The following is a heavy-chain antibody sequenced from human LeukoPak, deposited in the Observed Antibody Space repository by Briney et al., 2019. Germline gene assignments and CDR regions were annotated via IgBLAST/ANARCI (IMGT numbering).Heavy chain of an antibody. CDR3: ARVEWGYGDYESY. D-gene: IGHD4-17*01. CDR2: IRYDGSNK. CDR1: GFTFSSYG. J-gene: IGHJ4*02. Sequence: GGSLRLSCAASGFTFSSYGMHWVRQAPGKGLEWVAFIRYDGSNKYYADSVKGRVTISRDNAKNSLYLQMNSLRAEDTAVYYCARVEWGYGDYESYWGQGTLVTVSS. V-gene: IGHV3-30*02.